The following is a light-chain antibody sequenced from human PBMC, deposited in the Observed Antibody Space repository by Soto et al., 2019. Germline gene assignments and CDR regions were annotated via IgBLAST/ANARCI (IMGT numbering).Light chain of an antibody. CDR2: GAS. CDR3: QQFGSSSWT. V-gene: IGKV3-20*01. CDR1: QSVSSSY. J-gene: IGKJ1*01. Sequence: ESVLTQSPGTLSLSPGEKATLSCRASQSVSSSYLAWYQQKPGQAPRLLIYGASSRATGIPDRFSGSGSGTDFTLTVSRLEPEEFAVYYCQQFGSSSWTFGQGTKVESK.